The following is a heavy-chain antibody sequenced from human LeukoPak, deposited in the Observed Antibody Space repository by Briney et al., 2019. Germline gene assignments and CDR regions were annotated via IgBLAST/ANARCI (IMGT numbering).Heavy chain of an antibody. CDR3: ARGGYTYGFDDFDI. Sequence: SETLSLTCTVSGGSITSYYWSWIRQPPGKGLEWIGYIYYSGSTNYKPSLKSRVTISVDTSKNQFSLILSSVTAADTAVYYCARGGYTYGFDDFDIWGQGTMVTVSS. V-gene: IGHV4-59*01. CDR1: GGSITSYY. CDR2: IYYSGST. D-gene: IGHD5-18*01. J-gene: IGHJ3*02.